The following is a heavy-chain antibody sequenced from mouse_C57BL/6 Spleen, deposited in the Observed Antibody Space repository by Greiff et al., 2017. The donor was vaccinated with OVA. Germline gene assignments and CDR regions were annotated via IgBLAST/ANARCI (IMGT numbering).Heavy chain of an antibody. D-gene: IGHD1-1*01. J-gene: IGHJ4*01. V-gene: IGHV1-47*01. CDR3: ARTNYGSEYAMDY. Sequence: VQLQESGAELVKPGASVKMSCKASGYTFTTYPIEWMKQNHGKSLEWIGNFHPYNDDTKYNEKFKGKATLTVEKSSSTVYLELSRLTSDDSAVYYCARTNYGSEYAMDYWGQGTSVTVSS. CDR2: FHPYNDDT. CDR1: GYTFTTYP.